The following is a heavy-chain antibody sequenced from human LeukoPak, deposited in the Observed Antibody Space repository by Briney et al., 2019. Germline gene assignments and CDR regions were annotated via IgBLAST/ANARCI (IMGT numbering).Heavy chain of an antibody. CDR2: ISGGGDAT. Sequence: GGSLRLSCAASGFTFSSYTMSWVRQAPGKGLEWVSTISGGGDATYYAHSVKGRFAVSRDNSKKTLYLQLNSLRAEDTAVYYCTRDQRKYCSRTTCFVFDIWGQGTVVSVSS. J-gene: IGHJ3*02. CDR1: GFTFSSYT. V-gene: IGHV3-23*01. D-gene: IGHD2-2*01. CDR3: TRDQRKYCSRTTCFVFDI.